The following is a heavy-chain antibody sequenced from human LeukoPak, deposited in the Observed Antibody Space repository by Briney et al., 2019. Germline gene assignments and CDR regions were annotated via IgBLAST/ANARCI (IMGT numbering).Heavy chain of an antibody. Sequence: GGSLRLSCAASGFTFSNYWMHWVRQTPGKGLVWVSRIISDGSSTSYADSVKGRFTISRDNAMNTLYLQMNSLRAEDTAVYYCARDGSLPDYWGQGTLVTVSS. CDR2: IISDGSST. CDR1: GFTFSNYW. CDR3: ARDGSLPDY. J-gene: IGHJ4*02. V-gene: IGHV3-74*01.